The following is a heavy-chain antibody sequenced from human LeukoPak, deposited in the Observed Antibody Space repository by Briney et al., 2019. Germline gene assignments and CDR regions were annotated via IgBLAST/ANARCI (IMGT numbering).Heavy chain of an antibody. J-gene: IGHJ1*01. CDR2: INPNSGGT. D-gene: IGHD2-21*02. V-gene: IGHV1-2*02. Sequence: ASVKVSCKTSGHTFSDYYMHWVRQAPGQGPEGMGWINPNSGGTNYAQRFQGRVTMTRDTSINTAYMELRNLRSDDTAVYYCARGPEDLAVVVTATEYFLHWGQGTLVTVSS. CDR1: GHTFSDYY. CDR3: ARGPEDLAVVVTATEYFLH.